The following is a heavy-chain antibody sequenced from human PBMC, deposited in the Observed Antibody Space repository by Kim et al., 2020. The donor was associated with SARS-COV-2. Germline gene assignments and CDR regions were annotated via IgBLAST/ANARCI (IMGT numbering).Heavy chain of an antibody. D-gene: IGHD3-22*01. CDR2: INHSGST. V-gene: IGHV4-34*01. J-gene: IGHJ4*02. Sequence: SETLSLTCAVYGGSFSGYYWSWIRQPPGKGLEWIGEINHSGSTNYNPSLKSRVTISVDTSKNQFSLKLSSVTAADTAVYYCARTYYYDSSGYYFWGQGTLVTVSS. CDR1: GGSFSGYY. CDR3: ARTYYYDSSGYYF.